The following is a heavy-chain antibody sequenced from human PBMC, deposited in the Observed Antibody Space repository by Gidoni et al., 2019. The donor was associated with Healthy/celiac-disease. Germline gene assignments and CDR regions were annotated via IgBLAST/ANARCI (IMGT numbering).Heavy chain of an antibody. D-gene: IGHD6-13*01. CDR2: IYTRGST. CDR1: GGSISSGSYY. CDR3: ARVPIAAAGTPAIDY. J-gene: IGHJ4*02. V-gene: IGHV4-61*02. Sequence: QVQLQESGPGLVKPSQTLSLTCTVSGGSISSGSYYWSWIRQPAGKGLEWIGRIYTRGSTNYNPSLKSRVTISVDTSKNQFSLKLSSVTAADTAVYYCARVPIAAAGTPAIDYWGQGTLVTVSS.